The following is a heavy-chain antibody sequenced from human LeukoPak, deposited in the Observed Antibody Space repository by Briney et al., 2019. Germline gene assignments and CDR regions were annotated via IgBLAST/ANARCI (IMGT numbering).Heavy chain of an antibody. V-gene: IGHV1-2*02. D-gene: IGHD2-8*01. CDR2: INPNSGGT. CDR3: ASEKSGYCTNGVCYLFDY. CDR1: GYTFTSYG. J-gene: IGHJ4*02. Sequence: GASVKVSCKASGYTFTSYGISWVRQAPGQGLEWMGWINPNSGGTNYAQKFQGRVTMTRDTSISTAYMELSRLRSDDTDVYYCASEKSGYCTNGVCYLFDYWGQGTLVTVSS.